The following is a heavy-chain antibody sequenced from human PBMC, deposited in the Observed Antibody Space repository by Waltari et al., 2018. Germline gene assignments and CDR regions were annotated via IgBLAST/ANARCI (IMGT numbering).Heavy chain of an antibody. Sequence: EVQLVESGGGLVQPGRSLRLSCAASGFTFDDYAMHWVRHAPGKGLEWVSAISGSGTSTYYADSVKGRFTISRDNSKNTLYLQMNSLRAEDTAVYYCAKNRITATQGDAFDIWGQGTMVTVSS. CDR1: GFTFDDYA. CDR2: ISGSGTST. J-gene: IGHJ3*02. D-gene: IGHD2-15*01. V-gene: IGHV3-23*04. CDR3: AKNRITATQGDAFDI.